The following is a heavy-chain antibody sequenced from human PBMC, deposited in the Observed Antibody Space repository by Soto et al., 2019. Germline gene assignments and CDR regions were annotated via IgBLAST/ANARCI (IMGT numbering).Heavy chain of an antibody. Sequence: QVQLVQSGAEVKKPGASVKVSCKASGYTFTSYAMHWVRQAPGQRLEWMGWINAGNGNTKYSHKFQGRVTITRDTSASTAYMELSSLRSEDTAVYYCARDRVYGSGSSYYGMDVWGQGTTVTVSS. CDR2: INAGNGNT. CDR3: ARDRVYGSGSSYYGMDV. J-gene: IGHJ6*02. V-gene: IGHV1-3*01. CDR1: GYTFTSYA. D-gene: IGHD3-10*01.